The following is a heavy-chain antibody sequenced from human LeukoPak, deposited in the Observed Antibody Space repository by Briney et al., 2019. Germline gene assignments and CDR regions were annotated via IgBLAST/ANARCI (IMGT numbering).Heavy chain of an antibody. V-gene: IGHV4-31*03. D-gene: IGHD4-17*01. CDR1: GGSISSGGYY. Sequence: TPSQTLSLTCTVSGGSISSGGYYWSWIRQHPGKGLEWIGYIYYSGSTYYNPSLKSRVTTSVDTSKNQFSLKLSSVTAADTAVYYCARDQIMTTGNWFDPWGQGTLVTVSS. CDR3: ARDQIMTTGNWFDP. J-gene: IGHJ5*02. CDR2: IYYSGST.